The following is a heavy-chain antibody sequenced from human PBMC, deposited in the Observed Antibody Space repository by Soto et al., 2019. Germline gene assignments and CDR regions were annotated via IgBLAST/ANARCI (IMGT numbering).Heavy chain of an antibody. D-gene: IGHD5-18*01. Sequence: QVQLVESGGGVVQPGRSLRLSCAASGFTFSSYGMHWVRQAPGKGLEWVAVISYDGSNKYYADSVKGRFTISGDNSKNTLYLQMNSLRAEDTAVYYCAKDGNSYGSVFDYWGQGTLVTVSS. CDR3: AKDGNSYGSVFDY. CDR2: ISYDGSNK. V-gene: IGHV3-30*18. CDR1: GFTFSSYG. J-gene: IGHJ4*02.